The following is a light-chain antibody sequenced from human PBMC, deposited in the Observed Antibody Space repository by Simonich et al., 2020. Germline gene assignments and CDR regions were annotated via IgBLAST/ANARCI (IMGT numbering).Light chain of an antibody. CDR3: CSYAGSSTSVV. CDR1: SSAVGSHNL. Sequence: QSALTQPASVSGSPGQSITISCTGTSSAVGSHNLVSWYQQHPGKAPKLMIYEGSKRPSGVSNRCSGSKSGNTASLTISGLQAEDEADYYCCSYAGSSTSVVFGGGTKLTVL. J-gene: IGLJ2*01. V-gene: IGLV2-23*01. CDR2: EGS.